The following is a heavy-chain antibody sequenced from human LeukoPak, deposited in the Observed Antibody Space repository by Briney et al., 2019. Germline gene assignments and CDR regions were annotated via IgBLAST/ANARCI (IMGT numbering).Heavy chain of an antibody. CDR1: GNTFSGYY. D-gene: IGHD2-2*01. V-gene: IGHV1-2*02. CDR3: TRDHCTRSSCYEDYYHGMDV. Sequence: GGSVKVSCKASGNTFSGYYMHWVRQAPGQGLEWMGWINPNTRYTETAQKFQGRVTMTRDTSISTAYMELSRLRSDDTAVYYCTRDHCTRSSCYEDYYHGMDVWGQGTTVTVS. J-gene: IGHJ6*02. CDR2: INPNTRYT.